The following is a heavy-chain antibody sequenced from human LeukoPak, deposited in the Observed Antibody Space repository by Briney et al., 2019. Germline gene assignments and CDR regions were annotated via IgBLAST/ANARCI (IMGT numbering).Heavy chain of an antibody. CDR3: ARANSVTTPFLYYYYYMDV. Sequence: KPSETLSLTCTVSGGSISSSSYYWGWIRQPPGKGLEWIGSIYYSGSTYYNPSLKSRVTISVDTSKNQFSLKLSSVTAADTAVYYCARANSVTTPFLYYYYYMDVWGKGTTVTVSS. CDR2: IYYSGST. D-gene: IGHD4-17*01. J-gene: IGHJ6*03. CDR1: GGSISSSSYY. V-gene: IGHV4-39*07.